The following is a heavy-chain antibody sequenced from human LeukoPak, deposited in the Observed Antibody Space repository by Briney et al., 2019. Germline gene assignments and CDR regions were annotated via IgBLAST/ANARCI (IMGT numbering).Heavy chain of an antibody. CDR3: ARLHYDSSGYLGY. J-gene: IGHJ4*02. CDR2: IYPGDSDT. CDR1: GLSISNDW. D-gene: IGHD3-22*01. Sequence: GGSLRLSCAASGLSISNDWIGWVRQMPGKGLEWMGIIYPGDSDTRYSPSFQGQVTISADKSISTAYLQWSSLKASDTAMYYCARLHYDSSGYLGYWGQGTLVTVSS. V-gene: IGHV5-51*01.